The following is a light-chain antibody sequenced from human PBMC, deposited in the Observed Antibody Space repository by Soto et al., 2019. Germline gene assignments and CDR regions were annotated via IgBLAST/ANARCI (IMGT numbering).Light chain of an antibody. CDR2: EVS. J-gene: IGLJ1*01. Sequence: QSALTQPASVSGSPGQSITISCTETSSDIGANNYVSWYQQHPGRAPKLMIYEVSNRPSGVSTRFSGSKSGNTASLTISGLQAEDEADYYCNAYTNTAVRVFGTGTKLTVL. CDR1: SSDIGANNY. CDR3: NAYTNTAVRV. V-gene: IGLV2-14*01.